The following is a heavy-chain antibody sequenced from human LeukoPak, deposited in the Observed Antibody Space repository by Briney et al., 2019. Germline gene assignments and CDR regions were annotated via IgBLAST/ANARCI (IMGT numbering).Heavy chain of an antibody. CDR3: ARQPGYSSSFPKYYYGMDV. CDR1: GFTFSSYW. CDR2: IKQDGSAK. D-gene: IGHD6-13*01. V-gene: IGHV3-7*01. J-gene: IGHJ6*02. Sequence: GGSLRLSCAASGFTFSSYWMNWVRQAPGKGLEWVANIKQDGSAKYYVDSVKGRFTISRDNSKNTLYLQMNSLRAEDTAVYYCARQPGYSSSFPKYYYGMDVWGQGTTVTVSS.